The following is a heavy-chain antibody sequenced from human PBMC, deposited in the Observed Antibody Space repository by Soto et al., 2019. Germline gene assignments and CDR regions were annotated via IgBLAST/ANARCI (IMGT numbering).Heavy chain of an antibody. J-gene: IGHJ5*02. D-gene: IGHD2-15*01. CDR2: ISAYNGNT. Sequence: QVQLVQSGAEVKKPGASVKVSCKASGYTFTSYSISWVRQAPGQGLEWMGWISAYNGNTNYAQKLQGRVTMTTDTSTSTAYMELRSLRSDDTAVYYCARGVDVVVAATLSRWFDPWGQGTLVTVSS. CDR1: GYTFTSYS. V-gene: IGHV1-18*01. CDR3: ARGVDVVVAATLSRWFDP.